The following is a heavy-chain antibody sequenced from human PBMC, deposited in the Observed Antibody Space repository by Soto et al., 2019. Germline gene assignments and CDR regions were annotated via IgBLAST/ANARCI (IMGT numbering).Heavy chain of an antibody. CDR3: ARESEDLTSNFDY. V-gene: IGHV3-21*06. J-gene: IGHJ4*02. CDR2: ISSTTNYI. CDR1: GFAFTRYS. Sequence: VGSPGLSCAASGFAFTRYSMNLVRQAAGKGLEWVSSISSTTNYIYYGDSMKGRFTISRDNAKNSLYLEMNSLRAEDTAVYYCARESEDLTSNFDYWGQGTLVTVSS.